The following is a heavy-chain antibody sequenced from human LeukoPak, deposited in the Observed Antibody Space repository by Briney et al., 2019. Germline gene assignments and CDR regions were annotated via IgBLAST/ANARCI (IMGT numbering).Heavy chain of an antibody. D-gene: IGHD3-22*01. V-gene: IGHV3-30-3*01. J-gene: IGHJ4*02. CDR3: AKVLSSSVYYHHFDY. CDR1: GFTFSSYA. CDR2: ISYDGTYK. Sequence: PGGSLRLSCAASGFTFSSYAMHWVRQAPGKGLEWVAVISYDGTYKYYADSVKGRFTISRDNSKNTLYLQMNSLRAEDSAVFYCAKVLSSSVYYHHFDYWGQGTLVTVSS.